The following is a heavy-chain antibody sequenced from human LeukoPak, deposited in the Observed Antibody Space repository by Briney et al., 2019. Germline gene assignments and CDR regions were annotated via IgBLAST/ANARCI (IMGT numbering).Heavy chain of an antibody. CDR2: IYYSGST. J-gene: IGHJ4*02. Sequence: SETLSLTCTVSGGSISSYYWSWIRQPPGKGLEWIGYIYYSGSTNYNPSLKSRVTISVDTSKNQFSLKPSSVTAADTAVYYCARGLYWNSHYYFDYWGQGTLVTVSS. V-gene: IGHV4-59*01. CDR3: ARGLYWNSHYYFDY. CDR1: GGSISSYY. D-gene: IGHD1-7*01.